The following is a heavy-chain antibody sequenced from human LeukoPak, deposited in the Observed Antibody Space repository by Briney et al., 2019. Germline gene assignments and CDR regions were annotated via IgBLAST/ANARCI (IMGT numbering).Heavy chain of an antibody. D-gene: IGHD2-2*02. J-gene: IGHJ3*02. Sequence: GGSLRLSCAASGFTFSSYGMSWVRQAPGKGLEWVSGRNGGSTGYADSVKGRFTISRDNAKNSLYLQMNSLRAEDTALYYCARRDIVVVPAAIFGAFDIWGQGTMVTVSS. V-gene: IGHV3-20*04. CDR1: GFTFSSYG. CDR2: RNGGST. CDR3: ARRDIVVVPAAIFGAFDI.